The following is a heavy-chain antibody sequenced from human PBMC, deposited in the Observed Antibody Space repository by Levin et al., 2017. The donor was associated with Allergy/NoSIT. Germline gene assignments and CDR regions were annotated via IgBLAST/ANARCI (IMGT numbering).Heavy chain of an antibody. CDR1: GFTFSSYG. D-gene: IGHD6-6*01. J-gene: IGHJ4*02. V-gene: IGHV3-30*18. CDR2: ISYDGSNK. CDR3: AKWSEFRIAARRQEGYFDY. Sequence: SCAASGFTFSSYGMHWVRQAPGKGLEWVAVISYDGSNKYYADSVKGRFTISRDNSKNTLYLQMNSLRAEDTAVYYCAKWSEFRIAARRQEGYFDYWGQGTLVTVSS.